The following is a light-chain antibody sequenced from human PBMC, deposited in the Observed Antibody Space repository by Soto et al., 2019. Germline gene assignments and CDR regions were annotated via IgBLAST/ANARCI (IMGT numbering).Light chain of an antibody. J-gene: IGKJ4*01. CDR1: QSVIRY. CDR2: DAS. V-gene: IGKV3-11*01. Sequence: EIVLTQSPATLSLSPGERATLSCRASQSVIRYLAWYPQKLGQAPRLLIYDASNRATGIPARFSGTGSGTDFTLTIDSLEPEDFAVYYCQQRSNWPRLSFGGGTKVEI. CDR3: QQRSNWPRLS.